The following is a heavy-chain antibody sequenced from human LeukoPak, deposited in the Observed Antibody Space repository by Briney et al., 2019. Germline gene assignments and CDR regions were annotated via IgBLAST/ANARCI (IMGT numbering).Heavy chain of an antibody. J-gene: IGHJ2*01. CDR3: ARAPTGGWYFDL. CDR2: TYYRSKWNN. CDR1: GDSFSSNSAA. Sequence: SQTLSLTCAISGDSFSSNSAAWNWIRQSSSRGLEWLGRTYYRSKWNNDYAVSVKSRISINPDISKNQFSLQLNSVTPEDTAVYYCARAPTGGWYFDLWGRGTLVTVSS. V-gene: IGHV6-1*01. D-gene: IGHD7-27*01.